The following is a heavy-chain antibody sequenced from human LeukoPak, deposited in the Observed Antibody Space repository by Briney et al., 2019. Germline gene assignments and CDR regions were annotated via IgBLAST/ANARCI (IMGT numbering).Heavy chain of an antibody. V-gene: IGHV1-18*01. J-gene: IGHJ6*03. CDR3: ARASWYYDFWMWNYYYYYMDV. Sequence: ASVKVSCKASGYTFTSYGISWVRQAPGQGLEWMGWISAYNGNTNYAQKLQGRVTMTTDTSTSTAYMELRSLRSDDTAVYYCARASWYYDFWMWNYYYYYMDVWGKGTTVTVSS. CDR1: GYTFTSYG. D-gene: IGHD3-3*01. CDR2: ISAYNGNT.